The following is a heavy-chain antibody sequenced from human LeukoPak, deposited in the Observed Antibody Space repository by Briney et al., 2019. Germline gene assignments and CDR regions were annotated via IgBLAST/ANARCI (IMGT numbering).Heavy chain of an antibody. J-gene: IGHJ4*02. CDR2: ISGSDGST. CDR3: AKAGNIRFDY. D-gene: IGHD2/OR15-2a*01. Sequence: PGGTLRLSCAASGFTFSSYGMSWVRQAPGKGLEWVSVISGSDGSTYYADSVKGRFTISRDNSKNTLYLQMNSLRAEDTAVYYCAKAGNIRFDYWGQGTLVTVSS. CDR1: GFTFSSYG. V-gene: IGHV3-23*01.